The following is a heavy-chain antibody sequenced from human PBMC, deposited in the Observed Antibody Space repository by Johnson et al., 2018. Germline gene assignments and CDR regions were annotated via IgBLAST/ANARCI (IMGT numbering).Heavy chain of an antibody. D-gene: IGHD6-19*01. Sequence: VQLVESGGGLVQPGRSLRLSCAASGFTFDDYAIHWVRQAPGKGLEWVSGISWNAGRIGYADSVKGRFTISRDNAKNSLYLQMNSLRAEDTALYYCAKDMGSSWLVGYFQHWGQGTLVTVSS. CDR1: GFTFDDYA. V-gene: IGHV3-9*01. J-gene: IGHJ1*01. CDR2: ISWNAGRI. CDR3: AKDMGSSWLVGYFQH.